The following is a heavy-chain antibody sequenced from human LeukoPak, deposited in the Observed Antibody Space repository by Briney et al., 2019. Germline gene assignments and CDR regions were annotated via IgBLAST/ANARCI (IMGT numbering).Heavy chain of an antibody. CDR2: INHSGST. D-gene: IGHD5-24*01. CDR3: ASRDAYHSEY. J-gene: IGHJ4*02. Sequence: SETLSLTCSVSGYSISSGYYWAWMRQPPGKGLEWIGSINHSGSTYYNPSLKSRVTVSVDTSRNQFSLKLSSVTAADTAVYYCASRDAYHSEYWGQGTLVTVSS. CDR1: GYSISSGYY. V-gene: IGHV4-38-2*02.